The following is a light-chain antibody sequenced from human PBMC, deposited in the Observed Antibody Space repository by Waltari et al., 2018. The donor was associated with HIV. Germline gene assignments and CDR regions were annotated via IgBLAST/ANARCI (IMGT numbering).Light chain of an antibody. CDR3: QQYDSYSLYS. J-gene: IGKJ2*03. V-gene: IGKV1-5*03. CDR1: QSIRSW. Sequence: DIQMTQSPSTLSASVGDRVTITCRASQSIRSWLAWYQQKPGKAPKLLIYKASSFESGVPSRFGGSGSGTDFTLTISSLQPDDFATYYCQQYDSYSLYSFGQGTKLEIK. CDR2: KAS.